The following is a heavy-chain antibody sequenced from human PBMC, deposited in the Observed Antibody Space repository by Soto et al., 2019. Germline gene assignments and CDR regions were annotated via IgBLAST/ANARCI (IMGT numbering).Heavy chain of an antibody. CDR1: GGSFSGYY. J-gene: IGHJ6*03. D-gene: IGHD3-16*02. Sequence: SETLSLTCAVYGGSFSGYYWSWIRQPPGKGLEWIGEINHSGSTNYNPSPKSRVTISVDTSKNQFSLKLSSVTAADTAVYYCARGPSYDYIWGSYRYQNYYYMDVWGKGTTVTVSS. CDR3: ARGPSYDYIWGSYRYQNYYYMDV. V-gene: IGHV4-34*01. CDR2: INHSGST.